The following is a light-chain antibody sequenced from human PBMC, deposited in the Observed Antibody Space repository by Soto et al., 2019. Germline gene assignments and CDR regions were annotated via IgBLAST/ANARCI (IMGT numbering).Light chain of an antibody. CDR3: HQYDSSPLT. V-gene: IGKV3-20*01. CDR1: QSVSSSY. CDR2: GAS. J-gene: IGKJ4*01. Sequence: EIVLTQSPGTLSLSPGERATLSCRASQSVSSSYLAWYQQKPGQAPRLLIYGASSRATGIPDRFSGSGSGTDFPLTISRLEPEDFAVYYCHQYDSSPLTFGGGTKLALK.